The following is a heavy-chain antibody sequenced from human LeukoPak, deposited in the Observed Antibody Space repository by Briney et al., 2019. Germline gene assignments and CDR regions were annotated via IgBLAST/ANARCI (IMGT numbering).Heavy chain of an antibody. CDR3: ATIGGSSGWYPVSYFDY. CDR2: FDPEDGET. D-gene: IGHD6-19*01. V-gene: IGHV1-24*01. J-gene: IGHJ4*02. Sequence: ASVKVSCKVSGYTLTEFSMHWVRQAPGKGLEWMGGFDPEDGETIYAQKFQGRVTMTEDTSTDTAYMELSSLRSEDTAVYYCATIGGSSGWYPVSYFDYWGQGTLVTVSS. CDR1: GYTLTEFS.